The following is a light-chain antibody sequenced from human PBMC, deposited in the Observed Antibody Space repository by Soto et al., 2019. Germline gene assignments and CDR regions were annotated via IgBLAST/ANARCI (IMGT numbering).Light chain of an antibody. CDR2: EVS. V-gene: IGLV2-14*01. J-gene: IGLJ1*01. CDR3: SSYTSSSTYV. CDR1: SSDVGGYNY. Sequence: AVTQPASVAGSPGQSISISCTGGSSDVGGYNYVSWYQQHPGKAPKLMIYEVSNRPSGVSNRFSGSKSGNTASLTISGLQAEDEADYYCSSYTSSSTYVFGTGTKVTVL.